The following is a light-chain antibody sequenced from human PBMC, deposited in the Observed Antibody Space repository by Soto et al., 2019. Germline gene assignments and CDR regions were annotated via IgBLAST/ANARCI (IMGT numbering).Light chain of an antibody. J-gene: IGLJ2*01. CDR3: SSYTSSSTLAVV. Sequence: QSALTQPASVSGSPGQSITISCTGTSSDVGGYNYVSWYQHHPGKAPKLMIYEVSKRPSGVSNRFSGSKSGNTASLTISGPQAEAEADYYCSSYTSSSTLAVVFGGGTQLTVL. CDR2: EVS. CDR1: SSDVGGYNY. V-gene: IGLV2-14*01.